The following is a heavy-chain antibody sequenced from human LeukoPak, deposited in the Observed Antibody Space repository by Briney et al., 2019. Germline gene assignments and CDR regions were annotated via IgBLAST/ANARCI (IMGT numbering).Heavy chain of an antibody. Sequence: GGSLRLSCAASGFTFDDYAMHWVRQAPGKGLEWVSGISWNSGSIGYADSVKGRFTISRDNANNSLYLQMNSLRAEDTALYYCAKGSAAGSPPRDYWGQGTLVTVSS. CDR3: AKGSAAGSPPRDY. J-gene: IGHJ4*02. CDR2: ISWNSGSI. CDR1: GFTFDDYA. D-gene: IGHD6-13*01. V-gene: IGHV3-9*01.